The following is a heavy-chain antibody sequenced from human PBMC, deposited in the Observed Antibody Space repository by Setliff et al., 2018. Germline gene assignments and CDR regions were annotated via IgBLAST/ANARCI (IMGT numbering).Heavy chain of an antibody. D-gene: IGHD3-3*01. V-gene: IGHV4-4*07. CDR2: VSAGGST. CDR3: ARERTIFGILVISGWFDP. J-gene: IGHJ5*02. CDR1: GASISDYY. Sequence: LSLTCTVSGASISDYYWTWIRQPAGKELEWIGRVSAGGSTTYNPSLKSRVAMSVDTSRNQISLNLTSVTAADTAMYYCARERTIFGILVISGWFDPWGQGTVVTSPQ.